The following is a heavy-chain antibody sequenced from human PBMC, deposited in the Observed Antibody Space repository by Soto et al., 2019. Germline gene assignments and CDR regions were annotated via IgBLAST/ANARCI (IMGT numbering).Heavy chain of an antibody. CDR3: ARDRPGPYYDFWSGHFY. V-gene: IGHV1-69*13. J-gene: IGHJ4*02. Sequence: GASVKVSCKASGGTFSSYAISWVRQAPGQGLEWMGGIIPIFGTANYAQKFQGRVTITADESTSTAYMELSSLRSEDTAVYYCARDRPGPYYDFWSGHFYRGQGTLVTVSS. CDR1: GGTFSSYA. CDR2: IIPIFGTA. D-gene: IGHD3-3*01.